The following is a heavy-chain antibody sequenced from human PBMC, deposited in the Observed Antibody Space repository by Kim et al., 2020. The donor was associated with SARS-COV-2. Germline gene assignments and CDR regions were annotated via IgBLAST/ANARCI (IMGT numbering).Heavy chain of an antibody. D-gene: IGHD5-12*01. CDR2: ISSSSRTI. Sequence: GGSLRLSCAASGFTFSSYSMNWVRQAPGKGLEWVSYISSSSRTIYYADSVKGRFTISRDNAKNSLYLQMNSLRDEDTAVYYCAREGSGYDYYYYSMDVWGQGTTVTVSS. CDR1: GFTFSSYS. V-gene: IGHV3-48*02. CDR3: AREGSGYDYYYYSMDV. J-gene: IGHJ6*02.